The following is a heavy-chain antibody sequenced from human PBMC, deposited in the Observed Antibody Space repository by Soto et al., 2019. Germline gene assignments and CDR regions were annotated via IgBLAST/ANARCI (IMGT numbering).Heavy chain of an antibody. CDR2: IYYSGST. V-gene: IGHV4-39*01. Sequence: SETLSLTCTVSGGSISSSSYYWGWIRQPPGKGLEWIGSIYYSGSTYYNPSLKSRVTISVDTSKNQFSLKLSSVTAADTAVYYCAIVSRRWLQSSGMEVWGQGTTVTVSS. D-gene: IGHD5-12*01. CDR3: AIVSRRWLQSSGMEV. CDR1: GGSISSSSYY. J-gene: IGHJ6*02.